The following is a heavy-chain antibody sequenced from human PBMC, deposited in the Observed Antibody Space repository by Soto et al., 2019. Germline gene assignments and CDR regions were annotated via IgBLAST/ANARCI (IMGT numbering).Heavy chain of an antibody. CDR1: GYTFTRYG. J-gene: IGHJ4*02. Sequence: ASVKVSCKASGYTFTRYGISWVRQAPGQGLEWMGWISAYNGNTNYAKKLQGRVTMTTDTSTSTAYMELRSLRSDDTAVYYCAALGIAVAGSYFDYWGQGTLVTVSS. CDR2: ISAYNGNT. V-gene: IGHV1-18*04. CDR3: AALGIAVAGSYFDY. D-gene: IGHD6-19*01.